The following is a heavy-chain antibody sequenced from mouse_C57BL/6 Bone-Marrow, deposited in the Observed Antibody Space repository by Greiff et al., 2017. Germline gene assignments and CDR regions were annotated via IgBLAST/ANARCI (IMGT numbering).Heavy chain of an antibody. CDR1: GYTFTSYW. J-gene: IGHJ3*01. D-gene: IGHD2-3*01. Sequence: QVQLQQSGAELAKPGASVTLSCKASGYTFTSYWMHWVKQRPGQGLEWIGYIIPSSGYTKYNQKFKDKATLTADKSTSTAYMQLNSLTSEDAAVYYCARARWLLRWFADGGKGTLVTVSA. V-gene: IGHV1-7*01. CDR3: ARARWLLRWFAD. CDR2: IIPSSGYT.